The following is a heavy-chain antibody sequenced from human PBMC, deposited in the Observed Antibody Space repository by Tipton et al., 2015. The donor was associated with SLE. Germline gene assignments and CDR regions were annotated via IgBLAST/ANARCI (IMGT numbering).Heavy chain of an antibody. D-gene: IGHD2-15*01. CDR3: VREVRWPPPYYFDH. V-gene: IGHV3-74*01. Sequence: SLRLSCAASGFTFSDFYMHWVRQGPGRGLVWVSGINSKGDSGTYADSVKGRFTISRDNAKNTLHLQMSSLTVEDTGIYYCVREVRWPPPYYFDHCGQGTLVTVSS. J-gene: IGHJ4*02. CDR2: INSKGDSG. CDR1: GFTFSDFY.